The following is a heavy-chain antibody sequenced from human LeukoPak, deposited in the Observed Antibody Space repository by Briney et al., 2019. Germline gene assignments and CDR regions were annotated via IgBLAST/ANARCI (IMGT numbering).Heavy chain of an antibody. CDR1: GFTLSDYE. J-gene: IGHJ4*02. Sequence: PGGSLRLSCAASGFTLSDYEMNWIRQTPGKGLEWISYISRSGRIIYYADSVKGRFTISRDNAKNSVYLQMSSLRVEDTAVYFCARDPYSEGANFDFWGQGTLVTVSS. D-gene: IGHD1-26*01. CDR3: ARDPYSEGANFDF. V-gene: IGHV3-48*03. CDR2: ISRSGRII.